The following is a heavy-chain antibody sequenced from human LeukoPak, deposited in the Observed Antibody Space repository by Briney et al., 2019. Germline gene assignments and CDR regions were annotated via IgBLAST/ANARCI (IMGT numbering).Heavy chain of an antibody. V-gene: IGHV3-23*01. CDR3: AKDREGLSSGYDLEYFDY. CDR2: ISGGGGTT. J-gene: IGHJ4*02. Sequence: GGSLRLSCAASGFTFSCYAMNWVRQAPGKGLEWVSAISGGGGTTYYADSVKGRFTISRDNSKNTLFLQMNSLRAEDTAVYYCAKDREGLSSGYDLEYFDYWGQGTLVTVSS. D-gene: IGHD5-12*01. CDR1: GFTFSCYA.